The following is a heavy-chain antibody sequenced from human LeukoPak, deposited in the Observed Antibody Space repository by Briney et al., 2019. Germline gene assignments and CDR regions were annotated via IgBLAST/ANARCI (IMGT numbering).Heavy chain of an antibody. Sequence: PSETLSLTCTVSGGSIRSYYWSWIRQPPGKGLEWIGYIYYSGSTNYNPSLKSRVTISVDTSKNQLSLKLSSVTAADTAVYYCASYEPYRLVAFDIWGQGTMVTVSS. D-gene: IGHD1-14*01. J-gene: IGHJ3*02. CDR2: IYYSGST. CDR1: GGSIRSYY. CDR3: ASYEPYRLVAFDI. V-gene: IGHV4-59*01.